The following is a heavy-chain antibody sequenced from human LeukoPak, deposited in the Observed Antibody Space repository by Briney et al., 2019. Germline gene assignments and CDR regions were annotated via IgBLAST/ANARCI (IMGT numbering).Heavy chain of an antibody. CDR2: ISSSGSTK. J-gene: IGHJ6*02. D-gene: IGHD4-17*01. CDR1: GFTFSDYE. V-gene: IGHV3-48*03. Sequence: GGSLRLSCADSGFTFSDYEMNWVRQAPGKGLEWLSYISSSGSTKYYADSVKGRFTISRDNAKNSLYLQMNSLRAEDTAVYYCARAYDYGEYYFYTMDVWGQGTTVTVSS. CDR3: ARAYDYGEYYFYTMDV.